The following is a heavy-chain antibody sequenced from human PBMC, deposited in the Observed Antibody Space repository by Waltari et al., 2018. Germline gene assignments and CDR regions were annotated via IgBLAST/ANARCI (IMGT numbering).Heavy chain of an antibody. CDR2: INAGNSNT. J-gene: IGHJ6*03. D-gene: IGHD1-26*01. CDR3: ARDGRRYSGSYYYYYYYMDV. V-gene: IGHV1-3*01. Sequence: QVQLVQSGAEVKKPGASVKVSCKASGYTFTSYAMHWVRQAPGQRLEWMGWINAGNSNTKYSQKFQGRVTITRDTSASTAYMELSSLRSEDTAVYYCARDGRRYSGSYYYYYYYMDVWGKGTTVTVSS. CDR1: GYTFTSYA.